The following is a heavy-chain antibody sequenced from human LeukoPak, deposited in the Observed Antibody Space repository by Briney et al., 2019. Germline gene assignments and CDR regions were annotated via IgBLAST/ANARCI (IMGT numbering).Heavy chain of an antibody. CDR3: AKDLGYDYVWGEGNLYDY. CDR2: ISGRGGRT. D-gene: IGHD3-16*01. V-gene: IGHV3-23*01. CDR1: GFTFTNCG. J-gene: IGHJ4*02. Sequence: GGSLRLSCEASGFTFTNCGMSWVRQAPGKGLEWVSVISGRGGRTDYADSVKGRFTISRDNSKNTLHLQMNSLRVEDTAVYYCAKDLGYDYVWGEGNLYDYWGQGILVTVSS.